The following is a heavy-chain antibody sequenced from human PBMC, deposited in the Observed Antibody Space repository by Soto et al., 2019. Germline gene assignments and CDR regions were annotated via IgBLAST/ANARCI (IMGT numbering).Heavy chain of an antibody. D-gene: IGHD5-18*01. CDR3: AKVDTAMGYYYYGMDV. J-gene: IGHJ6*02. CDR2: ISYDESNK. Sequence: QVQLVESGGGVVQPGRSLRLSCAASGFTFSSYGMHWVRQAPGKGLAWVAVISYDESNKYYADSVKGRFTISRDNSKNTLYLQMNSLRAEDTAVYYCAKVDTAMGYYYYGMDVWGQGTTVTVSS. CDR1: GFTFSSYG. V-gene: IGHV3-30*18.